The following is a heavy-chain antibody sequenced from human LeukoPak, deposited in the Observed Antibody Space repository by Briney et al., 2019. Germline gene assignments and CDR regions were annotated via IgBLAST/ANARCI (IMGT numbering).Heavy chain of an antibody. J-gene: IGHJ4*02. CDR2: FFSSGYT. CDR1: GGSISSYY. CDR3: AAKGNGYSGIYVFAH. D-gene: IGHD1-26*01. V-gene: IGHV3-66*01. Sequence: ETLSLTCTVSGGSISSYYWSWIRQPPGKGLEWVSVFFSSGYTKYADSVKGRFTISRDNSENTLNLEMNSLRAEDTAVYYCAAKGNGYSGIYVFAHWGQGVLVTVSS.